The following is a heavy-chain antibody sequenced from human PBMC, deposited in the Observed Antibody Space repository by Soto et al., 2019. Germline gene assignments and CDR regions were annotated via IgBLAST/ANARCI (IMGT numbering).Heavy chain of an antibody. J-gene: IGHJ3*02. Sequence: GESLKISCKGSGYSFTSYWIGWVRQMPGKGLEWMGIIYPGDSDTRYSPSFQGQVTISADKSISTAYLQWSSLKASDTAMYSCARPLTLAAAGFDAFDIWGQGTMVTVSS. V-gene: IGHV5-51*01. CDR1: GYSFTSYW. CDR2: IYPGDSDT. D-gene: IGHD6-13*01. CDR3: ARPLTLAAAGFDAFDI.